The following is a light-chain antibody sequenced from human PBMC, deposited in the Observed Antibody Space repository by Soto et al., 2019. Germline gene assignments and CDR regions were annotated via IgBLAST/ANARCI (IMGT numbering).Light chain of an antibody. CDR3: AAWDDSLNGFYV. CDR2: NND. V-gene: IGLV1-44*01. J-gene: IGLJ1*01. Sequence: QSVLTPAPSSSGTPGQRVTISCSGSRSNIGTNTVNWYLQLPGTAPELLIYNNDQRPSGVPERFSGSKSGTSASLAISGLQSEDEANYYCAAWDDSLNGFYVFGSGTKVTVL. CDR1: RSNIGTNT.